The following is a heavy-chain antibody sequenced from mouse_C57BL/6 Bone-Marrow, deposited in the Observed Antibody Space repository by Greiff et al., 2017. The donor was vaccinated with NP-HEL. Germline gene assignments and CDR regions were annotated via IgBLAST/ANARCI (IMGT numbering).Heavy chain of an antibody. J-gene: IGHJ3*01. Sequence: QVQLQQPGAELVRPGTSVKLSCKASGYTFTNYWMHWVKQRPGQGLEWIGVIDPSDSYTNYNQKFKGKATLTVDTSSSTAYMQLSSLTSEDSAVYYCARGDYGNSWFAYWGQGTLVTVSA. CDR3: ARGDYGNSWFAY. CDR1: GYTFTNYW. V-gene: IGHV1-59*01. CDR2: IDPSDSYT. D-gene: IGHD2-1*01.